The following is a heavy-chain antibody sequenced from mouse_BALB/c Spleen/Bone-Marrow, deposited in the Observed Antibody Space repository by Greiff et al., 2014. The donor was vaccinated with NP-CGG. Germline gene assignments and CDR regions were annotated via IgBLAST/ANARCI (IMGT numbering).Heavy chain of an antibody. D-gene: IGHD2-3*01. CDR3: ARHEDGYYDAMDY. Sequence: EVQLVESGGGLVKPGGSLKLSCAASGFAFSSYDMSWVRQTPEKRLEWVAYISSGGGSTYYPDTVKGRFTISRDNAKNTLYLQMSSLKSEDTAMYYCARHEDGYYDAMDYWGQGTPVTVSS. CDR2: ISSGGGST. V-gene: IGHV5-12-1*01. J-gene: IGHJ4*01. CDR1: GFAFSSYD.